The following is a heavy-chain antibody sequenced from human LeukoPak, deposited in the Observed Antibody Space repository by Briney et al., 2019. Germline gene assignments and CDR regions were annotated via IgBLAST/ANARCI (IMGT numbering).Heavy chain of an antibody. CDR3: AKDSASFIVVVPAAPRNYYYGMDV. CDR1: GFTFDDYA. J-gene: IGHJ6*02. CDR2: ISWNSGSI. Sequence: GRSLRLSCAASGFTFDDYAMPWVRQAPGKGLEWVSGISWNSGSIGYADSVKGRFTISRDNAKNSLYLQMNSLRAEDTALYYCAKDSASFIVVVPAAPRNYYYGMDVWGQGTTVTVSS. D-gene: IGHD2-2*01. V-gene: IGHV3-9*01.